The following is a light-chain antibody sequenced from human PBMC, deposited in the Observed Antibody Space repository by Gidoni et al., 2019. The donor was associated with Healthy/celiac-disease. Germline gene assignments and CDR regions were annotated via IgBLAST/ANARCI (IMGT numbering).Light chain of an antibody. Sequence: SYELTQPPSVSVSPGPTASITCPGDKLGDKYACWYQQKPGQSPVLVIYQDSKRPSGIPERFSGSNSGNTATLTISGTQAMDEADYYCQAWDSSTGDVVFGGGTKLTVL. J-gene: IGLJ2*01. CDR3: QAWDSSTGDVV. CDR1: KLGDKY. V-gene: IGLV3-1*01. CDR2: QDS.